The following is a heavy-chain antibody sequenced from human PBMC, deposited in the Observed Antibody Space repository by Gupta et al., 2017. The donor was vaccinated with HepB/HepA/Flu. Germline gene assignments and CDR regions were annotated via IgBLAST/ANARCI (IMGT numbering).Heavy chain of an antibody. CDR2: IYYTGST. D-gene: IGHD1-1*01. CDR1: GNFITTSY. Sequence: QVQMQESGPGLVKPPETLSLTCSVSGNFITTSYWNWIRQPPGGGLEWIGYIYYTGSTSYNPSLKSRVTISVDTSKNQFSLKVNSVTAADTAVYYCARDGNWNDGGVTFDYWGQGILVTVSS. CDR3: ARDGNWNDGGVTFDY. V-gene: IGHV4-59*01. J-gene: IGHJ4*02.